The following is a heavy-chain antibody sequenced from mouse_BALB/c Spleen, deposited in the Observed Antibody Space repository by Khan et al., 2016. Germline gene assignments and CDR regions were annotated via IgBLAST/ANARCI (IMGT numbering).Heavy chain of an antibody. CDR3: ARKDSYYRCDGFDY. D-gene: IGHD2-12*01. V-gene: IGHV5-17*02. J-gene: IGHJ2*01. CDR2: ISSGSSTI. Sequence: EVELVESGGGLVQPGGSRKLSCAAAGFTFSSFGMHWVRQAPEKGLEWVAYISSGSSTIYYADTVKGRFTISRDNPKNTLFLQMTSLRSEDTAMYYCARKDSYYRCDGFDYWGQGTTLTVSS. CDR1: GFTFSSFG.